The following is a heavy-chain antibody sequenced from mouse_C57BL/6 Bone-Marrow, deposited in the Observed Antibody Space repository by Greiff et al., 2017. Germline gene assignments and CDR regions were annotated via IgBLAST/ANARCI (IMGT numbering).Heavy chain of an antibody. J-gene: IGHJ4*01. CDR3: ASPPYYSNNYYAMDY. CDR2: IHPNSGST. D-gene: IGHD2-5*01. CDR1: GYTFTSYW. Sequence: QVQLQQPGAELVKPGASVKLSCKASGYTFTSYWMHWVKQRPGQGLEWIGMIHPNSGSTNYNEKFKSKATLTVDKSSSTAYMQLSSLTSEDSAVXYCASPPYYSNNYYAMDYWGQGTSVTVSS. V-gene: IGHV1-64*01.